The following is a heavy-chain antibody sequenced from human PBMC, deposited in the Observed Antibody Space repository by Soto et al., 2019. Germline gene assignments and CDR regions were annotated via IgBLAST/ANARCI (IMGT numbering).Heavy chain of an antibody. V-gene: IGHV3-9*01. CDR1: GFTFDDYA. J-gene: IGHJ4*02. CDR2: ISWNSGSI. D-gene: IGHD5-12*01. CDR3: AKSLHPQGYSGYDFDY. Sequence: SLRFSCAASGFTFDDYAMHGVRQAPGKGLEWVSGISWNSGSIGYADSVKGRFTISRDNAKNSLYLQMNSLRAEDTALYYCAKSLHPQGYSGYDFDYWGQGTLVTVSS.